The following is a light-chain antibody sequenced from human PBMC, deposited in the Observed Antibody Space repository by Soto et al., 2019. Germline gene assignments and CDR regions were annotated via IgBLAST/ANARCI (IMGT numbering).Light chain of an antibody. CDR1: QSVSSSY. J-gene: IGKJ4*01. CDR2: GTS. V-gene: IGKV3-20*01. Sequence: ESVLTQSPGTLSLSPGERATLSCRASQSVSSSYFAWYQQKPGQAPRLLMYGTSSRATGIPDRFSGSGSGTDFILTISRLEPEDFAVYYCQQYDGSPLTFGGGTTVEIK. CDR3: QQYDGSPLT.